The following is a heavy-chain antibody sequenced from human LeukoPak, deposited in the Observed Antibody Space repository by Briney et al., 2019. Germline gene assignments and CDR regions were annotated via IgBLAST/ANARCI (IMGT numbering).Heavy chain of an antibody. D-gene: IGHD3-3*01. CDR3: ARAAPSFFCDY. CDR2: ISSSSSYI. CDR1: GFTFSSYS. V-gene: IGHV3-21*01. Sequence: GGPLRLSCAASGFTFSSYSMNWVRQAPGKGLEWVSSISSSSSYIYYADSVKGRFTISRDNAKNSLYLQMNSLRAEDTAVYYCARAAPSFFCDYWGQGTLVTVSS. J-gene: IGHJ4*02.